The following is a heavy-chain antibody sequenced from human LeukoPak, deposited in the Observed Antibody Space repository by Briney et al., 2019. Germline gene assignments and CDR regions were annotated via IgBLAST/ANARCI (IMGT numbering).Heavy chain of an antibody. CDR2: ISSDGNT. J-gene: IGHJ6*02. Sequence: GGSLRLSCAASGFTVSSSSMNWVRLGPGKGLEWVSVISSDGNTYYADSVKGRFTISRDNSRNTLSLQMHGLRADDTAVYYCARGQEQFSSPWQWGPRRKNFYYYGMDVWGQGTTVTVSS. CDR3: ARGQEQFSSPWQWGPRRKNFYYYGMDV. V-gene: IGHV3-66*01. CDR1: GFTVSSSS. D-gene: IGHD6-19*01.